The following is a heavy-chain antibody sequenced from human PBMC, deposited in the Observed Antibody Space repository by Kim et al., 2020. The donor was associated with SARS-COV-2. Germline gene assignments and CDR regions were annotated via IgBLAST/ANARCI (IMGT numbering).Heavy chain of an antibody. Sequence: SETLSLTCTVSGGSISSYYWSWIRQPPGKGLEWIGYMYYSGSTNYNPSLKSRVTISVDTSKNQFSLKLSSVTAADTAVYYCAGCLTYYDILTGYSPYNW. CDR1: GGSISSYY. D-gene: IGHD3-9*01. J-gene: IGHJ5*01. CDR2: MYYSGST. V-gene: IGHV4-59*08. CDR3: AGCLTYYDILTGYSPYNW.